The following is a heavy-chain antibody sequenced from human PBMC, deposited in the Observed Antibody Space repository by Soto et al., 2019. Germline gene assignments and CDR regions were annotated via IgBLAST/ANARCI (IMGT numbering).Heavy chain of an antibody. CDR2: ISGSGGRS. V-gene: IGHV3-23*01. D-gene: IGHD3-16*01. CDR1: GFTFGNYA. CDR3: AKAYFVWSSEQPYYFDY. Sequence: EEQLLDSGGGLVQPGGSLRLSCAASGFTFGNYAMTWVRQGPGKGLEWVSGISGSGGRSYYADSVKGRFTISRDNSKSTLYLQMNSLRAEDTAVYYCAKAYFVWSSEQPYYFDYWGQGTLVTVSS. J-gene: IGHJ4*02.